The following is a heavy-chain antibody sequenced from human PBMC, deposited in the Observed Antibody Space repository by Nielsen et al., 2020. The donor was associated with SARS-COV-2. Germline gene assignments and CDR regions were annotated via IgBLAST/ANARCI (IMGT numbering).Heavy chain of an antibody. CDR2: INPSGGST. J-gene: IGHJ6*04. CDR3: ARGGSGWYSLMDV. V-gene: IGHV1-46*01. D-gene: IGHD6-19*01. Sequence: WVRQAPGQGLEWMGIINPSGGSTSYAQKSQGRVTMTRDTSTSTVYMELSSLRSEDTAVYYCARGGSGWYSLMDVWGKGTTVTVSS.